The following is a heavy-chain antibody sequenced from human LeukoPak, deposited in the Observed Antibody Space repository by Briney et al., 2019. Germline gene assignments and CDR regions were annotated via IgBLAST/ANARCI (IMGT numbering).Heavy chain of an antibody. CDR1: GFTFSSYS. V-gene: IGHV3-21*01. J-gene: IGHJ4*02. CDR2: ISSSSSYI. CDR3: ATAGSSSYYLY. D-gene: IGHD6-13*01. Sequence: GGSLRLSCAASGFTFSSYSMNWVREAPGKGLEWVSSISSSSSYIYYADSVKGRFTISRDNAKNSLYLQMNSLRAEDTAVSYCATAGSSSYYLYWGQGTLVTVSS.